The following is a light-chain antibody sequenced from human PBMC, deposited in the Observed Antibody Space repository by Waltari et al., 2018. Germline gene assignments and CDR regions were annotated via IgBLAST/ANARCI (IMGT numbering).Light chain of an antibody. V-gene: IGKV1-39*01. J-gene: IGKJ2*01. CDR3: QQTYSTSL. CDR2: AAI. Sequence: DMQMKQSPSSLSASVGDRITISCRASQNINTYINWYQQKPGKAPKLLIYAAINLQSGVTARFRGSGSGTDFSLTISSLQPEDSATYYCQQTYSTSLFGQGTKLEIK. CDR1: QNINTY.